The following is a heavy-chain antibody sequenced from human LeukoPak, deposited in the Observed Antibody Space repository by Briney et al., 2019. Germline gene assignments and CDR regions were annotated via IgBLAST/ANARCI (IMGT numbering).Heavy chain of an antibody. V-gene: IGHV3-53*01. J-gene: IGHJ4*02. CDR3: AREGSGYDSHIPFDY. CDR2: IYSGGST. CDR1: GFTVSSNY. Sequence: PGGSLTLSGAASGFTVSSNYMSWVRQAPGKGLEWVSVIYSGGSTYYADSVKGRFTISRDNSKNTLYLQMNSLRAEDTAVYYCAREGSGYDSHIPFDYWGQGTLVTVSS. D-gene: IGHD5-12*01.